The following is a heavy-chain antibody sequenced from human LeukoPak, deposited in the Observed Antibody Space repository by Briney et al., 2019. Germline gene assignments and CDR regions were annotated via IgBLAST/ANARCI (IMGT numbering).Heavy chain of an antibody. D-gene: IGHD3-10*01. CDR2: ISGSGGST. J-gene: IGHJ6*03. V-gene: IGHV3-23*01. CDR3: ARGITMVRGVIRHYYYYYMDV. CDR1: GFTFSSYG. Sequence: SGGSLRLSCAASGFTFSSYGMSWVRQAPGKGLEWVSAISGSGGSTFYADSVKGRFTISRDNSKNTLYLQMNTLRAEDTAIYYCARGITMVRGVIRHYYYYYMDVWGKGTTVTISS.